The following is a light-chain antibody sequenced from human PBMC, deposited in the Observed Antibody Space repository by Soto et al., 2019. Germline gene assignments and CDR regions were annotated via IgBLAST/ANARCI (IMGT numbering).Light chain of an antibody. CDR3: QQYGTSLLYT. CDR1: QTITSAY. J-gene: IGKJ2*01. V-gene: IGKV3-20*01. CDR2: DAS. Sequence: EIVLTQSPGTLSLPPGERATLSCRTSQTITSAYLAWYQQKPGQAPRLLIYDASNRATGILDRFSGSGSGRDFTLLISSLEPEDFAVYYCQQYGTSLLYTFGQGTKLEIK.